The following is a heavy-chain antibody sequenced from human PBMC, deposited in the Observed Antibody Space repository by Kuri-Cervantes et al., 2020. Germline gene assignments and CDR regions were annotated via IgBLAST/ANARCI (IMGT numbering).Heavy chain of an antibody. CDR2: ISYDGSNK. D-gene: IGHD5-24*01. CDR1: GFTFSDYD. V-gene: IGHV3-30-3*01. Sequence: GESLKISCAGSGFTFSDYDIHWVRQAPGKGLEWVAVISYDGSNKYYADSVKGRFTISRDNSKNTLYLQMNSLRAEDTAVYYCARDREMATILDYYYYGMDVWGQGTTVTVSS. CDR3: ARDREMATILDYYYYGMDV. J-gene: IGHJ6*02.